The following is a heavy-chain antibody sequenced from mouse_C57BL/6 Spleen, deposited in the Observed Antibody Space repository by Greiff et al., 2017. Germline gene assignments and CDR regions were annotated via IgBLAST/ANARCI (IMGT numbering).Heavy chain of an antibody. CDR1: GYTFTSYW. CDR2: IDPSDSYT. J-gene: IGHJ3*01. Sequence: QVQLKQPGAELVMPGASVKLSCKASGYTFTSYWMHWVKQRPGQGLEWIGEIDPSDSYTNYNQKFKGKSTLTVDKSSSTAYMQLSSLTSEDSAVYYCARRAYDYDVDYWGQGTLVTVSA. CDR3: ARRAYDYDVDY. D-gene: IGHD2-4*01. V-gene: IGHV1-69*01.